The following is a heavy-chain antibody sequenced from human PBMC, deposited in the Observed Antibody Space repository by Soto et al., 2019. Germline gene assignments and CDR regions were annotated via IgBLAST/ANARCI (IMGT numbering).Heavy chain of an antibody. V-gene: IGHV3-30*18. J-gene: IGHJ6*02. D-gene: IGHD1-26*01. CDR2: ISYDGSNK. CDR3: AKDVVVGATTGLGDYYYYYGMDV. CDR1: GFTFSSYG. Sequence: QVQLVESGGGVVQPGRSLRLSCAASGFTFSSYGMPWVRQAPGKGLEWVAVISYDGSNKYYADSVKGRFTISRDNSKNTLYLQMNSLRAEDTAVYYCAKDVVVGATTGLGDYYYYYGMDVWGQGTTVTVSS.